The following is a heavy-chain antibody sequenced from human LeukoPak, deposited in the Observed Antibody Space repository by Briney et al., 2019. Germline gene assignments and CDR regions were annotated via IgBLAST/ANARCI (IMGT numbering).Heavy chain of an antibody. J-gene: IGHJ4*02. V-gene: IGHV3-23*01. CDR1: GFTFSSYA. CDR3: AKRAYGSGTSLYYFDY. Sequence: GGSLRLSCAASGFTFSSYAMSWVRQAPGKGLEWVSVISNSAGSTFYADSVKGRFTISRDNSKNTLYLQMNSLRAEDTAVYYCAKRAYGSGTSLYYFDYWGQGTLVTVSS. D-gene: IGHD3-10*01. CDR2: ISNSAGST.